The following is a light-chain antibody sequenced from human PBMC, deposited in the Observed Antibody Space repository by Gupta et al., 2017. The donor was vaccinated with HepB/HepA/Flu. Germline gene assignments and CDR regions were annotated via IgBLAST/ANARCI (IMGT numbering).Light chain of an antibody. J-gene: IGLJ1*01. CDR1: SGDIGRYNY. Sequence: QPALTSPPPASGSPEQSMTATSTGSSGDIGRYNYVSWYQQYPGKAPKLILSEVSNRPSGVSDRFSGAKSGNTATLTISGLQAEDEADYYCCSHAATDFFGSGTHVTVL. CDR2: EVS. V-gene: IGLV2-14*01. CDR3: CSHAATDF.